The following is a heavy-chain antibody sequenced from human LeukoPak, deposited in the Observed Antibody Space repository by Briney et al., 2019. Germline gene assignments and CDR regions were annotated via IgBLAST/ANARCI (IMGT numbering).Heavy chain of an antibody. V-gene: IGHV3-48*03. CDR2: ISSSGSTI. D-gene: IGHD2-21*01. CDR1: GLTFSSYE. CDR3: ARGIGETDWPGAEYFQH. Sequence: GGSLRLSCAASGLTFSSYEMNWVRQAPGKGLEWVSYISSSGSTIYYADSVKGRFTISRDNAKNSLYLQMNSLRAEDTAVYYCARGIGETDWPGAEYFQHWGQGTLVTVSS. J-gene: IGHJ1*01.